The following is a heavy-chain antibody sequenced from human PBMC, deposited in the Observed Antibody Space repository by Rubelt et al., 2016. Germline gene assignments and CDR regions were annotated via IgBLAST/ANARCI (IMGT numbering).Heavy chain of an antibody. CDR2: ISAYNGNT. CDR1: GYTFTSYG. D-gene: IGHD2-15*01. J-gene: IGHJ4*02. V-gene: IGHV1-18*01. CDR3: ARGRGGYYFDY. Sequence: QVQLVQSGAEVKKPGASVKVSCKASGYTFTSYGISWVRQAPGQGLEWMGWISAYNGNTNYAQKVQGRVTITTAPSTSTGYMELRSLGSYDTAVYYWARGRGGYYFDYWGQGTLVTVSS.